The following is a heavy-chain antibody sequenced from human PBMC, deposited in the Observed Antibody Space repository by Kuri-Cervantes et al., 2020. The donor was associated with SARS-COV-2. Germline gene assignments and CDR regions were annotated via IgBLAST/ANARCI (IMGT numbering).Heavy chain of an antibody. V-gene: IGHV1-69*04. CDR2: IIPILGIA. CDR1: GGTFSSYA. Sequence: SVKVSCKASGGTFSSYAISWVRQAPGQGLEWVGRIIPILGIANYAQKFQGRVTITADKSTSTAYMELSSLRSEDTAVYYCASQTEIYGSGSYYFDYWGQGTLVTVSS. CDR3: ASQTEIYGSGSYYFDY. D-gene: IGHD3-10*01. J-gene: IGHJ4*02.